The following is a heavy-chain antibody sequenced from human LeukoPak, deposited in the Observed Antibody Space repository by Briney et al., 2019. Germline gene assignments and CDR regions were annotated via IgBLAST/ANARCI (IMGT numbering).Heavy chain of an antibody. J-gene: IGHJ4*02. D-gene: IGHD3-22*01. CDR1: GGSISSGGYY. V-gene: IGHV4-31*03. CDR2: IYYSGRS. Sequence: SETLSLTCTVSGGSISSGGYYWSWIRQHPGKGLEWIGYIYYSGRSYYNPSLKSRVTISVDKSKKQFSLKLSSVTAADTAVYYCARVSYDSSGYYYDYWGRGTMVTVSS. CDR3: ARVSYDSSGYYYDY.